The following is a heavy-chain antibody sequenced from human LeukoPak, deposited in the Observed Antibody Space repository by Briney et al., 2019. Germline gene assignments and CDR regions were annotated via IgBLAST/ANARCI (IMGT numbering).Heavy chain of an antibody. D-gene: IGHD6-6*01. J-gene: IGHJ4*02. CDR1: GFTFSRYA. V-gene: IGHV3-23*01. CDR2: ISGSGGST. CDR3: AKDRSSPSGFDY. Sequence: GGSLRLSCAASGFTFSRYAMGWGCEAPGKGLEWVSAISGSGGSTYYADSVKGRFTISRDNSKNTLYLQMNSLRAEDTGVYYCAKDRSSPSGFDYWGQGTLVTVSS.